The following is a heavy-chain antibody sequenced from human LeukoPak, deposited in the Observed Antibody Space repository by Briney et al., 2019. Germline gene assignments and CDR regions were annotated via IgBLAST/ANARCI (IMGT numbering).Heavy chain of an antibody. Sequence: PGRSLRLSCAASGFTFDDYAMHWVRQAPGKGLEWVSGISWNSGSIGYADSVKGRFTISRDNAKNSLYLQMNSLRAEDTALYYCAKDRRWYQNDLTNGFDYWGQGTLVTVSS. V-gene: IGHV3-9*01. J-gene: IGHJ4*02. D-gene: IGHD4-23*01. CDR2: ISWNSGSI. CDR3: AKDRRWYQNDLTNGFDY. CDR1: GFTFDDYA.